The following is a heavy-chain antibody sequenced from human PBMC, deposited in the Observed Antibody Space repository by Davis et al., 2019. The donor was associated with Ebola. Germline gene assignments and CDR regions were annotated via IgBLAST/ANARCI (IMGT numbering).Heavy chain of an antibody. J-gene: IGHJ3*01. V-gene: IGHV3-53*01. CDR2: IYKDGAT. CDR3: ARGRDDYGDYPF. D-gene: IGHD4-17*01. Sequence: GESLKISCAASGFNLNGYDMNWVRQAPGKGLEWVAVIYKDGATDHADSVKGRFTISRDISKNTVYFQMNNVRAEDTAVYYCARGRDDYGDYPFWGQGTMVTVSS. CDR1: GFNLNGYD.